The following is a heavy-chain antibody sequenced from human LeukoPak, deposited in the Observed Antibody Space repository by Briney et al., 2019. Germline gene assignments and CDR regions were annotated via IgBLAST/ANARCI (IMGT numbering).Heavy chain of an antibody. D-gene: IGHD2-2*01. J-gene: IGHJ5*02. V-gene: IGHV3-21*01. Sequence: GGSLRLSCAASGFTLSNYDMNWVRQAPGKGLEWVSSISTSSRYIYYKDSVRGRFTISRDDAKNSLYLEMNSLRAEDTAVYYCARADCSSSTCYLRRSWFDPWGKGTLVTVSS. CDR2: ISTSSRYI. CDR1: GFTLSNYD. CDR3: ARADCSSSTCYLRRSWFDP.